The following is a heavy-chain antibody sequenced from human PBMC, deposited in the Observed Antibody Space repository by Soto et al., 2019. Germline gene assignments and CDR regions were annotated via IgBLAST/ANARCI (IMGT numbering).Heavy chain of an antibody. Sequence: SVKVSCKASGGTFSSYAISWVRQAPGQGLEWMGGIIPIFGTANYAQKFQGRVTITADESTSTAYMELSSLRSEDTAVYYCARTITVVSLPEYFQQWGQGTIVTV. J-gene: IGHJ1*01. CDR2: IIPIFGTA. V-gene: IGHV1-69*13. D-gene: IGHD5-12*01. CDR3: ARTITVVSLPEYFQQ. CDR1: GGTFSSYA.